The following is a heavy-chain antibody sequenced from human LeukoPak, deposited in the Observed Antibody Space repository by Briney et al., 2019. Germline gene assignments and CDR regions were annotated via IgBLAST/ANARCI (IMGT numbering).Heavy chain of an antibody. D-gene: IGHD5-18*01. Sequence: PSETLSLTCAVYGGSFSGYYWSWIRQPPGKGLEWIGEINHSGSTNYNPSLKSRVTISVDTSKNQFSLKLSSVTAADTAVYYCAGRGYSFWFDPWGQGTLVTVSS. CDR3: AGRGYSFWFDP. CDR1: GGSFSGYY. CDR2: INHSGST. J-gene: IGHJ5*02. V-gene: IGHV4-34*01.